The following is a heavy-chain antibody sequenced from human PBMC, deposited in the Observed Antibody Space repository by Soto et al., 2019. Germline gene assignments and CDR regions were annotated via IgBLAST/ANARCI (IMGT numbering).Heavy chain of an antibody. V-gene: IGHV3-7*01. CDR1: GFTFSSYW. Sequence: GGSLRLSCAASGFTFSSYWMSWVRQAPGKGLEWVANIKQDGSEKYYVDSVKGRFTISRDNAKNSLYLQMNSLRAEDTAVYYCAREDRRGYSYGLDYWGQGTLVTVSS. D-gene: IGHD5-18*01. CDR2: IKQDGSEK. CDR3: AREDRRGYSYGLDY. J-gene: IGHJ4*02.